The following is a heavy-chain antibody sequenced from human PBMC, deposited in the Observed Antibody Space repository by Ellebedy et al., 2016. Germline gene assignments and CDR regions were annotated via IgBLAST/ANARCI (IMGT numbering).Heavy chain of an antibody. J-gene: IGHJ3*01. V-gene: IGHV4-59*08. Sequence: SETLSLTCTVSGASISSYYWNWIRQPPGKGLEWIGYIYYSGSTNYNPSLKSRVTISVDTSKNQFSLKLSSVTAADTAVYYCARQGSGSYYGDYAFDVWGQGTMVTVSS. CDR2: IYYSGST. D-gene: IGHD1-26*01. CDR1: GASISSYY. CDR3: ARQGSGSYYGDYAFDV.